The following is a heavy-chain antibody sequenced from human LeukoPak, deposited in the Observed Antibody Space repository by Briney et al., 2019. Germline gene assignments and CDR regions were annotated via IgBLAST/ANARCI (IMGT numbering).Heavy chain of an antibody. CDR1: GGSFSGYY. CDR3: ARKEQWLPHDAFDI. J-gene: IGHJ3*02. V-gene: IGHV4-34*01. CDR2: INHSGST. D-gene: IGHD6-19*01. Sequence: SETLSRTCAVYGGSFSGYYWSWIRQPPGKGLEWIGEINHSGSTNYNPSLKSRVTISVDTSKNQFSLKLSSVTAADTAVYYCARKEQWLPHDAFDIWGQGTMVTVSS.